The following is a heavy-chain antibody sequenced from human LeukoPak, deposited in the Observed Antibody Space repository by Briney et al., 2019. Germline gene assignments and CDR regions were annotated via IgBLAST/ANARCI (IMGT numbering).Heavy chain of an antibody. J-gene: IGHJ4*02. CDR2: ISYDGSNK. Sequence: GGSLRLSCAASGFPFSRHGMHWVRQVPGKGLEWLAFISYDGSNKAYADSVKGRFTISRDNSNNTLHLQMNSLRAEDTAVYYCGKDMARIYYYGSGEIDYWGQGTLVTVSS. D-gene: IGHD3-10*01. CDR3: GKDMARIYYYGSGEIDY. V-gene: IGHV3-30*18. CDR1: GFPFSRHG.